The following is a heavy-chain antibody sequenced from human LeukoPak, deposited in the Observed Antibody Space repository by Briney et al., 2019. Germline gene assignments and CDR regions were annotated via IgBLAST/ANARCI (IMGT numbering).Heavy chain of an antibody. CDR3: ASSIYNLARGIVVVPAAMGHYMDV. V-gene: IGHV3-23*01. CDR1: GFTFSSYA. J-gene: IGHJ6*03. Sequence: GGSLRLSCAASGFTFSSYAMSWVRQAPGKGLEWVSAISGSGGSTYYADSVKGRFTISRDNSKNTLYLQMNSLRAEDTAVYYCASSIYNLARGIVVVPAAMGHYMDVWGKGTTVTVSS. D-gene: IGHD2-2*01. CDR2: ISGSGGST.